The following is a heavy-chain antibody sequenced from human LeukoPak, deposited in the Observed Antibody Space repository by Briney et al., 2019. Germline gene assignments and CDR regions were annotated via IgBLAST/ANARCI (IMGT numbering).Heavy chain of an antibody. CDR1: GGTFSSYA. D-gene: IGHD6-19*01. J-gene: IGHJ4*02. CDR2: IIPIFGTA. Sequence: SVKVSCKASGGTFSSYAISWVRQAPGQGLEWMGGIIPIFGTANYAQKFQGRVTITADESTSTAYMELSSLRSEDTAVYYCAREGIYSSGSLLANRDWGQGTLVTVSS. V-gene: IGHV1-69*13. CDR3: AREGIYSSGSLLANRD.